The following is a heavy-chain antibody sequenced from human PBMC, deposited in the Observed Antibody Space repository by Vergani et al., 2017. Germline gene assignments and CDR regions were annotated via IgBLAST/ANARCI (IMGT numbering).Heavy chain of an antibody. D-gene: IGHD6-13*01. J-gene: IGHJ4*02. Sequence: QVQLVQSGAEVKKPGASVKVSCKASGYTFTSYAMHWVRQAPGQRLEWMGWINAGNGNTKYSQKFQGRVTITRDTSASTAYMELSSVTAADTAVYYCARDAAAGLHYFDYWGQGTLVTFSS. CDR1: GYTFTSYA. CDR2: INAGNGNT. V-gene: IGHV1-3*01. CDR3: ARDAAAGLHYFDY.